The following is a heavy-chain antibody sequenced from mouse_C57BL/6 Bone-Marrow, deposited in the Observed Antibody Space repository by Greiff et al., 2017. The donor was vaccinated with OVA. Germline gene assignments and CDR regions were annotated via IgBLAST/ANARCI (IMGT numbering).Heavy chain of an antibody. J-gene: IGHJ2*01. D-gene: IGHD1-1*01. V-gene: IGHV1-82*01. Sequence: VQLQQPGAELVRPGTSVKISCKASGYAFSSSWMNWVKQRPGKGLEWIGRIYPGDGDTNYNGKFKGKATLTADKSSSTAYMQLSSLTSEDSAVYFCAFTLDYWGQGTTLTVSS. CDR3: AFTLDY. CDR2: IYPGDGDT. CDR1: GYAFSSSW.